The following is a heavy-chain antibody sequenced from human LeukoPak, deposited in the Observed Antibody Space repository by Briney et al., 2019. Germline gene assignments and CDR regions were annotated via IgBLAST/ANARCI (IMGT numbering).Heavy chain of an antibody. J-gene: IGHJ4*02. V-gene: IGHV4-4*07. CDR1: GDSFSGFY. Sequence: SETLSLTCSLSGDSFSGFYWSWIRQPAGKGLEWIGRIYTSGNTRDTSTKYNPSLKSRVSMSVDTSKNQFSLKLRSVTAADTATYYCAIDTFSSGWWDYSDYWGQGILVAVSS. D-gene: IGHD6-19*01. CDR2: IYTSGNTRDTST. CDR3: AIDTFSSGWWDYSDY.